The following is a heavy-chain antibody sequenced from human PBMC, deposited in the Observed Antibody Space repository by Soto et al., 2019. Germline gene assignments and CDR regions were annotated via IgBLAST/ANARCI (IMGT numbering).Heavy chain of an antibody. CDR1: GGSISSYY. V-gene: IGHV4-59*08. D-gene: IGHD4-17*01. CDR2: IYYSGST. CDR3: ASRYGRYFDY. Sequence: QVQLQESCPGLVKPSETLSLTCTVSGGSISSYYWSWIRQPPGKGLEWIGYIYYSGSTNYNPSLKSRVTISVDTSKNQFSLKLSSVTAADTAVYYCASRYGRYFDYWGQGTLVTVSS. J-gene: IGHJ4*02.